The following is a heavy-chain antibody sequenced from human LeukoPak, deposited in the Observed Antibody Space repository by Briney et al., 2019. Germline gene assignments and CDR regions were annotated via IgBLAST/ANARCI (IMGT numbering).Heavy chain of an antibody. CDR3: AKSGLNRFDY. V-gene: IGHV3-74*01. Sequence: GGSLRLSCAASGFTFSSYWMHWVRQAPGKGLVWVSRINSDGSSTSYADSVRGRFTISRDNSKNTLYLQMNSLRAEDTAIYYCAKSGLNRFDYWGQGTLVTVSS. D-gene: IGHD2-15*01. CDR1: GFTFSSYW. J-gene: IGHJ4*02. CDR2: INSDGSST.